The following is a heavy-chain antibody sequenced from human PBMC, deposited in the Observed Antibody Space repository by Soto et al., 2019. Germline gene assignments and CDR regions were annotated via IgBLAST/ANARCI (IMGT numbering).Heavy chain of an antibody. Sequence: QVQLVQSGAEVKKPGSSVKVSCKASGGTFSSYAISWVRQAPGQGLEWMGGVIPIFGTANYAQKFQGRVTITADESTSTAYMELSRLRSEDTAVYYCAMISIDDFWSGPEDYWGQGTLVTVSS. J-gene: IGHJ4*02. V-gene: IGHV1-69*01. CDR3: AMISIDDFWSGPEDY. CDR2: VIPIFGTA. CDR1: GGTFSSYA. D-gene: IGHD3-3*01.